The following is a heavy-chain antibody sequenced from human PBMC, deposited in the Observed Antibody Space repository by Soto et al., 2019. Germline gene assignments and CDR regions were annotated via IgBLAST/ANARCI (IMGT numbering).Heavy chain of an antibody. CDR2: IRNSGSTI. J-gene: IGHJ4*03. CDR3: AGSSISPYHFDY. V-gene: IGHV3-11*01. Sequence: KTGGSLRLSCAASGFTFCDYDMSWIRRAPGKGLEWVSYIRNSGSTIYYTDSVKGRFTISRDNAKNSLYLQMNSLRAEDTAVYYCAGSSISPYHFDYWGQGTTVTVSS. D-gene: IGHD6-13*01. CDR1: GFTFCDYD.